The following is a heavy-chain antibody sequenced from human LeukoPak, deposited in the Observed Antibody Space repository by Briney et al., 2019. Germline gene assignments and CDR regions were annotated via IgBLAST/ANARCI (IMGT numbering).Heavy chain of an antibody. Sequence: ASVKVSCKSSGHTFTGYYMHWVRQAPGQGLEWMGWINPNSGGTNYAQKFQGRVTMTRDTSISTAYMELSRLRSDDAAVYYCARVGGLRITMVRGVPLPAGYWGQGTLVTVSS. D-gene: IGHD3-10*01. CDR2: INPNSGGT. V-gene: IGHV1-2*02. J-gene: IGHJ4*02. CDR3: ARVGGLRITMVRGVPLPAGY. CDR1: GHTFTGYY.